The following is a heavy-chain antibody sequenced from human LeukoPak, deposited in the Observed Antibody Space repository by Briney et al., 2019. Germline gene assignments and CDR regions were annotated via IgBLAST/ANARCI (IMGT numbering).Heavy chain of an antibody. CDR3: ARAYGSGTHFHFDY. CDR2: IYSGGST. CDR1: GFTVSSNY. D-gene: IGHD3-10*01. Sequence: GGSLRLSCAASGFTVSSNYMSWVRQAPGKGLEWVSVIYSGGSTYYADSVKGRLTISRDNSKNTLYLQMNSLRAEDTAVYYCARAYGSGTHFHFDYWGQGTLVTVSS. V-gene: IGHV3-66*02. J-gene: IGHJ4*02.